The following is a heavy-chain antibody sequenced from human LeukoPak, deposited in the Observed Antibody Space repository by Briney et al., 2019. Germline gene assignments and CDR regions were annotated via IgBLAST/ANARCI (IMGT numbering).Heavy chain of an antibody. CDR3: ARDASRSGDHYYYYYGMDV. CDR1: GGSFSGYY. Sequence: SETLSLTCAVYGGSFSGYYWSWIRQPPGKGLEWIGEINHSGSTNYNPSLKSRVTISVDTSKNQFSLKLSSVTAADTAVYYCARDASRSGDHYYYYYGMDVWGQGTTVTVSS. D-gene: IGHD3-16*01. CDR2: INHSGST. J-gene: IGHJ6*02. V-gene: IGHV4-34*01.